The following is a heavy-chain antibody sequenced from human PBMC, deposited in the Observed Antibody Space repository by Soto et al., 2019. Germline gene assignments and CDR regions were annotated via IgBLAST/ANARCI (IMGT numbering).Heavy chain of an antibody. V-gene: IGHV3-23*01. CDR3: SRATYLSCVGAVCYVF. Sequence: PGGSLRLSCAASGFSFSSYAMSWVRQAPGKGLEWVSGISGSGGSTYYADSVKGRFTIARDNAANALFLRMASLRAEDTATYYPSRATYLSCVGAVCYVFWGQGTPVTVSS. D-gene: IGHD2-21*01. CDR2: ISGSGGST. J-gene: IGHJ4*02. CDR1: GFSFSSYA.